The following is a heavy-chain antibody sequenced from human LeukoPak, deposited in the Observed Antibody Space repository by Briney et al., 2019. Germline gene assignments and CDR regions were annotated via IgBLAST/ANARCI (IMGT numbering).Heavy chain of an antibody. Sequence: SETLSLTCTVSGGSISSSSYYWGWIRQPPGKGLERIGSIYYSGSTYYNPSLKSRVTISVDTSKNQFSLKLSSVTAADTAVYYCAKHSSGWYQDYWGQGTLVTVSS. CDR1: GGSISSSSYY. CDR3: AKHSSGWYQDY. CDR2: IYYSGST. D-gene: IGHD6-19*01. V-gene: IGHV4-39*01. J-gene: IGHJ4*02.